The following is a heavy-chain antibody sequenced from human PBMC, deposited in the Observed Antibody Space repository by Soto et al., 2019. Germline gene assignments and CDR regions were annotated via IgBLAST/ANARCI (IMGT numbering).Heavy chain of an antibody. CDR1: GFTFSSYA. CDR2: ISGGGGTT. Sequence: EVQLLESGGASVLPGGSLRLSCAAPGFTFSSYAMAWVRQAPGKGLEWVSDISGGGGTTYYADSVKGRFTVSRDNPKNMLYLQMDSLRADDTAIYYCARCAWNIYEYYYMDVWGKGTTVTVSS. CDR3: ARCAWNIYEYYYMDV. J-gene: IGHJ6*03. D-gene: IGHD1-1*01. V-gene: IGHV3-23*01.